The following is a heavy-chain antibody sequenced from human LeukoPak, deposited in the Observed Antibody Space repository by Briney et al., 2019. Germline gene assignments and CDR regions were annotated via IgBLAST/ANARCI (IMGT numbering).Heavy chain of an antibody. J-gene: IGHJ4*02. D-gene: IGHD5-18*01. CDR3: AKGIQVWPRGIDY. CDR1: GFTFTDYW. CDR2: INTDTRGT. V-gene: IGHV3-74*01. Sequence: PGGSLRLSCAASGFTFTDYWMHWVRQVPGKGLVWVSIINTDTRGTYYADSVKGRFTISRDNSKNTLYLQMNSLRAEDTAVYYCAKGIQVWPRGIDYWGQGTLVTVSS.